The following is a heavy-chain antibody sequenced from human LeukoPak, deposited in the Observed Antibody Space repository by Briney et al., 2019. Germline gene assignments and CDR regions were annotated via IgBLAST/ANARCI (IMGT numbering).Heavy chain of an antibody. CDR3: ARVDRTIFGVVLQVFDI. CDR2: ISSSSSYI. D-gene: IGHD3-3*01. J-gene: IGHJ3*02. CDR1: GFTFSSYS. Sequence: GGSLRLSCAASGFTFSSYSMNWVRQAPGKGLEWVSSISSSSSYIYYADSVKGRFTISRDNAKNSLYLQMNSLRAEDTAVYYCARVDRTIFGVVLQVFDIWGQGTMVTVSS. V-gene: IGHV3-21*01.